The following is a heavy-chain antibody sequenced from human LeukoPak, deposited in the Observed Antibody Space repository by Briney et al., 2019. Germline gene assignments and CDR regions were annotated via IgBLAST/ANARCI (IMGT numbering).Heavy chain of an antibody. J-gene: IGHJ4*02. D-gene: IGHD6-25*01. Sequence: GGSLRLSCAASGFTFSSYWMHWVRQAPGKGLVWVSRSNSDGSSTSYADSVKGRFTISRDNAKNTLYLQMNSLSAEDTAVYYCARERYSSVLSWGQGTLVTVSS. CDR2: SNSDGSST. V-gene: IGHV3-74*01. CDR3: ARERYSSVLS. CDR1: GFTFSSYW.